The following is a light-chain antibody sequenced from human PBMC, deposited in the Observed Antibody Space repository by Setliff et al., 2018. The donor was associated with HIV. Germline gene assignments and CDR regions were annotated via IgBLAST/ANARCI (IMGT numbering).Light chain of an antibody. CDR1: SSDVGSYNR. CDR2: EVN. J-gene: IGLJ1*01. CDR3: SSYTSISTYV. V-gene: IGLV2-18*02. Sequence: SALTQPPSVSGSPGQSVTISCTGTSSDVGSYNRVSWYQQPPGTAPKLMIYEVNNRPSGVPDRFSGSKSGNMASLTISGLQAEDEADYYCSSYTSISTYVFGTGTKVTVL.